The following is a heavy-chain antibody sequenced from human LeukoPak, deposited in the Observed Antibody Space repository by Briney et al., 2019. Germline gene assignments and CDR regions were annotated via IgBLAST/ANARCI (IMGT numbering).Heavy chain of an antibody. CDR2: ISYDGSNK. CDR3: ARDSAWGGDIVVVVAAAFDS. J-gene: IGHJ4*02. CDR1: GFTFSSYA. D-gene: IGHD2-15*01. V-gene: IGHV3-30*04. Sequence: GRSLRLSCAASGFTFSSYAMHWVRQAPGKGLEWVAVISYDGSNKYYADSVKGRFTISRDNSKNTLYLQMNSLRAEDTAVYYCARDSAWGGDIVVVVAAAFDSWGQGTLVTVSS.